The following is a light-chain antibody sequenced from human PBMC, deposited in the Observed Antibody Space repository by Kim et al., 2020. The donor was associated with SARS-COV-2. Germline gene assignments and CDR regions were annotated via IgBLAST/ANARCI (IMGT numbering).Light chain of an antibody. CDR1: PSNIVGNS. CDR2: DNN. Sequence: GPRVTISCSVSPSNIVGNSVHWYQQLSGAAPKLLVYDNNRRPSGVPDRFSGSKSGSSASLAISGVQSDDEADYHCAAWDDSLNGVVFGGGTQLTVL. CDR3: AAWDDSLNGVV. V-gene: IGLV1-44*01. J-gene: IGLJ2*01.